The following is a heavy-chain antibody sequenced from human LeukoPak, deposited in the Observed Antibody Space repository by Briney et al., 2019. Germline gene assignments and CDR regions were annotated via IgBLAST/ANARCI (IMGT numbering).Heavy chain of an antibody. CDR1: GYTFTTYG. Sequence: ASVKVSCKASGYTFTTYGITWVRQAPGQGLEWMGWISAYNGNTNYAQNLQGRITMTTDTSTSTAYMELRSLRSDDTAVYYCVRAPRAQWLLRGRESDCWGQGTLVTVSS. J-gene: IGHJ4*02. D-gene: IGHD6-19*01. V-gene: IGHV1-18*01. CDR3: VRAPRAQWLLRGRESDC. CDR2: ISAYNGNT.